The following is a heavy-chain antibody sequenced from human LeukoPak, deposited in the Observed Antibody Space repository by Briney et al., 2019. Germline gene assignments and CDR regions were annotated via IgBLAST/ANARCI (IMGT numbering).Heavy chain of an antibody. V-gene: IGHV4-59*01. CDR3: ARGRRYFDY. CDR1: GGSNNSYS. Sequence: SETLPLTCTDSGGSNNSYSWTWIRQPPGKVLEWIGFVYYSGSTNCNPSLKSRVTISVDTSKTQFSLKLSSVTAADTAVYYCARGRRYFDYWGQGTLVTVSS. CDR2: VYYSGST. J-gene: IGHJ4*02.